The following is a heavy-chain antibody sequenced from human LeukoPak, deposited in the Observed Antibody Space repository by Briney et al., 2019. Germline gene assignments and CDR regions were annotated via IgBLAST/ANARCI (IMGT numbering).Heavy chain of an antibody. V-gene: IGHV3-30*18. Sequence: GGSLRLSCADSGFTFSSYGMHWVRQAPGKGLEWVAVISYDGSNKYYADSVKGRFTISRDNSKNTLYLQMNSLRAEDTAVYYCAKDQGGGIAAAGTGFDYWGQGTLVTASS. CDR1: GFTFSSYG. CDR3: AKDQGGGIAAAGTGFDY. D-gene: IGHD6-13*01. CDR2: ISYDGSNK. J-gene: IGHJ4*02.